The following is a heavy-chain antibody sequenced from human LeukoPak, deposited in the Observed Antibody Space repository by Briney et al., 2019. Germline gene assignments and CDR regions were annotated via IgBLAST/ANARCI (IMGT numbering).Heavy chain of an antibody. J-gene: IGHJ6*02. V-gene: IGHV1-2*02. CDR1: GYTFTVYY. Sequence: SVKVSCKASGYTFTVYYMHWVRQAPGQGLEWMGWINPNTGGTNYAQKFQGRVTMTRDTSISTAYMELSGLRSDDTAVYYCARVGGYCTTARCSYGMDVWGQGTTVTVSS. CDR2: INPNTGGT. CDR3: ARVGGYCTTARCSYGMDV. D-gene: IGHD2-2*01.